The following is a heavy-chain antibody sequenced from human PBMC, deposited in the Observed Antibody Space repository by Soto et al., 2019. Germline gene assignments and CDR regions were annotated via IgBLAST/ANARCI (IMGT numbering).Heavy chain of an antibody. Sequence: SETLSLTCTVSGGSGSSSSYYWGWVRQPPGKGLEWIGCVYYSGSTYYNPSLESRVTISVDKSKNQFSLKLMSLSAADTAVYYCGSLEGLAKIWYYLDSWSQRALVTVSS. D-gene: IGHD3-9*01. CDR2: VYYSGST. V-gene: IGHV4-39*01. J-gene: IGHJ4*02. CDR1: GGSGSSSSYY. CDR3: GSLEGLAKIWYYLDS.